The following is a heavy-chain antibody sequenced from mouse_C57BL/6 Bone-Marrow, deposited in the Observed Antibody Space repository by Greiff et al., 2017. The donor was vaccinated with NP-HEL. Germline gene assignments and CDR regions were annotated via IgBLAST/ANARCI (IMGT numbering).Heavy chain of an antibody. J-gene: IGHJ3*01. CDR2: INSDGGST. CDR1: EYEFPSHD. Sequence: DVQLVESGAGLVQPGASLKLSCASNEYEFPSHDMSWVRQTPEKRLELVAAINSDGGSTYYPDTMESRFTISRDNTTNTLYLQMSSLTSEDTALYDCARHCYDGYPALFAYWGQGTLVTVSA. V-gene: IGHV5-2*01. D-gene: IGHD2-3*01. CDR3: ARHCYDGYPALFAY.